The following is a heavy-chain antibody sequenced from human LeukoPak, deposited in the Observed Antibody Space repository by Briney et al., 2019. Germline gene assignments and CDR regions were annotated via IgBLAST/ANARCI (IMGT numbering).Heavy chain of an antibody. Sequence: SETLSLTCTVSDGSISNYYWSWIRQPPGNGLEWIGYIHNSGTTNYNPSLKSRVTISVDTSKNQISLKVTSVTAADTAVYYCARIDFRDGYNLGFGYWGQGTLVTVSS. D-gene: IGHD5-24*01. CDR1: DGSISNYY. V-gene: IGHV4-59*01. J-gene: IGHJ4*02. CDR3: ARIDFRDGYNLGFGY. CDR2: IHNSGTT.